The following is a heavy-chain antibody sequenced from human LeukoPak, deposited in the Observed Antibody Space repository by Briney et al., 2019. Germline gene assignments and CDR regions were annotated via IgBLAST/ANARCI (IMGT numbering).Heavy chain of an antibody. Sequence: GGSLRLSCAVSGFTFRNYWMHWVRQAPGKGLVWVSCISSDGSSTNYADSVKGRFSISRDDAKNTLYLHMNSLRVEDTAQYYCARPMISVMSLGADFWGQGSLVTVSS. D-gene: IGHD3/OR15-3a*01. V-gene: IGHV3-74*01. CDR3: ARPMISVMSLGADF. CDR1: GFTFRNYW. CDR2: ISSDGSST. J-gene: IGHJ4*02.